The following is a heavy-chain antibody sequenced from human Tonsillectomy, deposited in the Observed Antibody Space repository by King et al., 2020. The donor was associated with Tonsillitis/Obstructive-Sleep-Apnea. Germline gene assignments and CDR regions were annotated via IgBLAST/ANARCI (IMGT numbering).Heavy chain of an antibody. CDR1: GFTFSSYS. D-gene: IGHD3-22*01. Sequence: VQLVESGGGLVKPGGSLRLSCAASGFTFSSYSFNWVRQAPGKGLEWVSSITSGRSSYIYYADSVKGRFTISRDNAKNSLFLQMNSLKAEDTAVYYCAKENNYYASSGPFSLYSWGQGTLVTVSA. CDR2: ITSGRSSYI. V-gene: IGHV3-21*01. CDR3: AKENNYYASSGPFSLYS. J-gene: IGHJ4*02.